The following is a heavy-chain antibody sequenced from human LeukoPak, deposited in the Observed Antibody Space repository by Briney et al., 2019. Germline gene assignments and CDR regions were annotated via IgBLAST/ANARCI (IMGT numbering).Heavy chain of an antibody. CDR1: GGPISSYY. CDR2: IYTSGST. CDR3: AGYYYDSSGPLVPDAFDI. J-gene: IGHJ3*02. V-gene: IGHV4-4*07. Sequence: NPSETLSLTCTVSGGPISSYYWSWIRQPAGKGLEWIGRIYTSGSTNYNPSLKSRVTMSVDTSKNQFSLKLSSVTAADTAVYYCAGYYYDSSGPLVPDAFDIWGQGTMVTVSS. D-gene: IGHD3-22*01.